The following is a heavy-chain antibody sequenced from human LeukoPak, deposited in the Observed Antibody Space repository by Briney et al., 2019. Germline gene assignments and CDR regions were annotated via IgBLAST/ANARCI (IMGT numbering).Heavy chain of an antibody. CDR1: GGSISSYY. D-gene: IGHD1-14*01. CDR3: ARLGPVDAHDY. J-gene: IGHJ4*02. Sequence: SETLSLTCTVSGGSISSYYWSWIRQPPGKGLEWIGYIYYSGSTNYNPSLKSRVTISVDTSKNQFSRKLSSVTAADTAVYYCARLGPVDAHDYWGQGTLVTVSS. V-gene: IGHV4-59*01. CDR2: IYYSGST.